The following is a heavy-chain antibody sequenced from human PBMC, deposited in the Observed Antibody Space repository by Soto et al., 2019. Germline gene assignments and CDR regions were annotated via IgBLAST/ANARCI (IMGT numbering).Heavy chain of an antibody. J-gene: IGHJ6*03. D-gene: IGHD2-21*02. CDR3: ALSVTGYYYYYMDV. V-gene: IGHV4-59*01. Sequence: PSETLSLTCTVSGGSISSYYWSWIRQPPGKGLEWIGYIYYSGSTNYNPSLKSRVTISVDTSKNQFSLKLSSVTAADTAVYYCALSVTGYYYYYMDVWGKGTTVTVSS. CDR2: IYYSGST. CDR1: GGSISSYY.